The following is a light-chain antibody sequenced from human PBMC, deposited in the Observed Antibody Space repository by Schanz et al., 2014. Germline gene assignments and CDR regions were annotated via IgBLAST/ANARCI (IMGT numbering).Light chain of an antibody. J-gene: IGKJ4*01. CDR3: QQRSNWLPT. Sequence: EIVLTQSPATLSLSPGERATLSCRASQSISSYLAWYQQKPGQAPRLLIYDASNRATGIPARFSGSGPGTDFTLPISRREPVECETEYCQQRSNWLPTCRGGTKVQI. CDR1: QSISSY. CDR2: DAS. V-gene: IGKV3-11*01.